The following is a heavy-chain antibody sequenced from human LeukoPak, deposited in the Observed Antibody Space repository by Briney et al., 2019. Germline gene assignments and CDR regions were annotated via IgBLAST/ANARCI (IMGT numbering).Heavy chain of an antibody. Sequence: APVTVSCKASGYTFTSSVISWVRQAPGQGLEWMGWISPYNDNTNYAQKLQGRVTMTTDTSTSTAYMELRSLRSDDTAVYYCARALGYQLLSWWFDPWGQGTLVTVSS. CDR2: ISPYNDNT. J-gene: IGHJ5*02. V-gene: IGHV1-18*01. CDR3: ARALGYQLLSWWFDP. CDR1: GYTFTSSV. D-gene: IGHD2-2*01.